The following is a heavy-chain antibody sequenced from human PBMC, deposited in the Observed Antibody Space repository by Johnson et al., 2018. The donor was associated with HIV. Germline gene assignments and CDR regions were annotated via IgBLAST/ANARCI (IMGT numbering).Heavy chain of an antibody. CDR2: IPFAGSNK. CDR1: GFIFSDYS. CDR3: AKGYYDSPFGFEI. Sequence: QVQLVESGGDLVKPGGSLRLSCAASGFIFSDYSMSWVPPAPGKGLEWVAFIPFAGSNKYYSDSVKGRFTISRDNSKNTLYLKMHNLTTEDTAVYYCAKGYYDSPFGFEIWGQGTMVIVSS. D-gene: IGHD3-3*01. V-gene: IGHV3-30*02. J-gene: IGHJ3*02.